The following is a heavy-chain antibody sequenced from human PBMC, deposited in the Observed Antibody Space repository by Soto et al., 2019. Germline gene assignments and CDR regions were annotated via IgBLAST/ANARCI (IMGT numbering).Heavy chain of an antibody. J-gene: IGHJ1*01. CDR1: GGSISSDDYY. V-gene: IGHV4-30-4*01. CDR3: ARDLDGLHDDTSGPFPRPG. CDR2: IHSSGSI. D-gene: IGHD3-22*01. Sequence: SETLSLTCTVSGGSISSDDYYWSWIRQAPGRGLEWIGYIHSSGSIYYNPSLKSRATMSIDTAGNQFSLKVSSVTVADTAVYYCARDLDGLHDDTSGPFPRPGWGQGTLVTAPQ.